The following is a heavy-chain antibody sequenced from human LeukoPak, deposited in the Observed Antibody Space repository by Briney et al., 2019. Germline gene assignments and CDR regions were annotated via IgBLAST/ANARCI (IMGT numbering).Heavy chain of an antibody. V-gene: IGHV3-53*01. CDR1: GFTFSSYA. J-gene: IGHJ4*02. D-gene: IGHD6-13*01. Sequence: GGSLRLSCAASGFTFSSYAMSWVRQAPGKGLEWVSVIYSGGSTYYADSVKGRFTISRDNSKNTLYLQMNSLRAEDTAVYYCARSIAPLKYSSSWYGLGYWGQGTLVTVSS. CDR2: IYSGGST. CDR3: ARSIAPLKYSSSWYGLGY.